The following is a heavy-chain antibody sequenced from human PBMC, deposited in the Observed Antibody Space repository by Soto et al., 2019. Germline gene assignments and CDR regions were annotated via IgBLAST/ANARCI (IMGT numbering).Heavy chain of an antibody. J-gene: IGHJ4*02. V-gene: IGHV1-46*01. CDR1: GYAFTSYY. CDR2: IKPSGGSA. Sequence: ASVKVSCKTSGYAFTSYYLHWVQHAPGEGLEWMGSIKPSGGSAPYAQKFESRLTLTSDTSTSTAYMELASLRSEDTAVYYCARVLTDSDGWYNFDYWGQGALVTVAS. CDR3: ARVLTDSDGWYNFDY. D-gene: IGHD6-19*01.